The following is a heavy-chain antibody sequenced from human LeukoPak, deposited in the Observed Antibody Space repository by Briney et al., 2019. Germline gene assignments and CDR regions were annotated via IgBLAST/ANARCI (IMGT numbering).Heavy chain of an antibody. J-gene: IGHJ5*02. CDR1: GFTFSSYS. Sequence: VGSLRLSCAASGFTFSSYSMNWVRWAPGKGLEWVSSIRSSSSYIYYAASVKGRFTISRDNAKNSLYLQMNSLRAEDTAVYYCERGPDYYGSGSYPNWFDPWGQGTLVTVSS. D-gene: IGHD3-10*01. V-gene: IGHV3-21*01. CDR2: IRSSSSYI. CDR3: ERGPDYYGSGSYPNWFDP.